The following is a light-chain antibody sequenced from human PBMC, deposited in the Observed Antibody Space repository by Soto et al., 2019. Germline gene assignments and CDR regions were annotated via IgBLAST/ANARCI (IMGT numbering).Light chain of an antibody. V-gene: IGLV2-23*03. CDR3: CSYAGSSNFEDV. Sequence: QSVLTQPASVSGSPGQSITISCTGTSSDVGSYNLVSWYQQHPGKAPKLMIYEGSKRPSGVSNRFSGSKSGNTASLTISGLQAEDEADYYCCSYAGSSNFEDVFGTGTKVTVL. J-gene: IGLJ1*01. CDR1: SSDVGSYNL. CDR2: EGS.